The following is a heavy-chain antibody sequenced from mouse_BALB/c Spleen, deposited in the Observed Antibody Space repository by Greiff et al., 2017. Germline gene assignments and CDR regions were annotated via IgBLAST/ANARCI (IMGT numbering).Heavy chain of an antibody. CDR3: ASTATVAMDY. J-gene: IGHJ4*01. V-gene: IGHV14-3*02. CDR2: IDPANGNT. D-gene: IGHD1-2*01. CDR1: GFNIKDTY. Sequence: EVQLQQSGAELVKPGASVKLSCTASGFNIKDTYMHWVKQRPEQGLEWIGRIDPANGNTKYDPKFQGKATITADTSSNTAYLQLSSLTSEDTAVYYCASTATVAMDYWGQGTSVTVSS.